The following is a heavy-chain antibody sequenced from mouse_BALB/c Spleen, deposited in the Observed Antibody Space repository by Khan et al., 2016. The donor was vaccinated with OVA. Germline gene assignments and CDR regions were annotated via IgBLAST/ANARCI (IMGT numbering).Heavy chain of an antibody. Sequence: EVELVESGGSSVKPGGSLKLSCAVSGFTFSSYVMSWVRQTPEKRLEWVASISSGGSTYYPDSVKGRFTISRDNARNIVNLQMSSLRSEDMAIYYCAREAYRYDEYYVDDGGQGTTRTVSS. CDR2: ISSGGST. V-gene: IGHV5-6-5*01. CDR3: AREAYRYDEYYVDD. CDR1: GFTFSSYV. D-gene: IGHD2-14*01. J-gene: IGHJ2*01.